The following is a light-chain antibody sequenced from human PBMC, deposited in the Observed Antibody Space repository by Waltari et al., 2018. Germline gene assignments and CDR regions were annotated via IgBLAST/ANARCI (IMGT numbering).Light chain of an antibody. CDR1: QSVSRT. V-gene: IGKV3-20*01. Sequence: EIVLTQSPGTLSLSPGERATLSCRASQSVSRTLAWYQQKPGQAPRLLINDASSRATGTPDRFSGSGSGTDFSLTISRLEPEDFAVYYCQKYGSLPATFGQGTKVEIK. J-gene: IGKJ1*01. CDR3: QKYGSLPAT. CDR2: DAS.